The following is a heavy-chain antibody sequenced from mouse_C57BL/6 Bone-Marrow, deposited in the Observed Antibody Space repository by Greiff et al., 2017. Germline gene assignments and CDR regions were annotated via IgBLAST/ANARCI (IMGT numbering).Heavy chain of an antibody. J-gene: IGHJ3*01. CDR1: GYTFTNYW. CDR2: IYPGGGYT. V-gene: IGHV1-63*01. D-gene: IGHD2-4*01. Sequence: QVQLQQSGAELVRPGTSVKMSCKASGYTFTNYWIGWAKQRPGHGLEWIGDIYPGGGYTNYNEKFKGKATLTADKSSSTADMQFSSLTSEDSAIYYCARYDYDVSFAYWGQGTLVTVSA. CDR3: ARYDYDVSFAY.